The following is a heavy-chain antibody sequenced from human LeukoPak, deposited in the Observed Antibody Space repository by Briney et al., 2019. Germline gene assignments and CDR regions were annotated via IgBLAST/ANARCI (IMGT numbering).Heavy chain of an antibody. V-gene: IGHV3-7*05. CDR2: INEDGSKI. CDR1: GFRLDNYW. D-gene: IGHD3-10*01. Sequence: GGSLRLSCEASGFRLDNYWMTWVRQAPGKGLEWVADINEDGSKIYSLDSVKGRFTISRDNAKDSLSLQLNTLRAEDTAVYYCARWSHVSGRWFLDNWGRGTLVSVSS. CDR3: ARWSHVSGRWFLDN. J-gene: IGHJ4*02.